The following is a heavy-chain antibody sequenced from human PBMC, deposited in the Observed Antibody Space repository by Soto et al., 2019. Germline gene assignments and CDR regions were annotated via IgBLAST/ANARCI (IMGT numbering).Heavy chain of an antibody. CDR2: IGGGGGST. D-gene: IGHD6-6*01. CDR3: AKERLARGADY. J-gene: IGHJ4*02. V-gene: IGHV3-23*01. Sequence: EVQLLDSGGDSVQPGGSLRLSCAASGFAFANYAMTWVRQASGKGLECVSTIGGGGGSTYYADSVRGRFTISRDNSKNTVYLQMNSLRAEDTAVYFCAKERLARGADYWGQGTLVTVSS. CDR1: GFAFANYA.